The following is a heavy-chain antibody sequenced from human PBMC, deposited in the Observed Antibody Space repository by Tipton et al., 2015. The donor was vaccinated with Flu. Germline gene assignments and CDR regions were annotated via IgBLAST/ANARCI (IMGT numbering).Heavy chain of an antibody. CDR3: ASFHPLWLNLFDY. CDR1: GYSISSGYY. Sequence: TLSLTCTVSGYSISSGYYWSWIRQPAGKGLEWIGRIYTSGSTNYNPSLKSRVTISVDTSKNQFSLKLSSVTAADTAVYYCASFHPLWLNLFDYWGQGTLVTVSS. J-gene: IGHJ4*02. V-gene: IGHV4-61*02. D-gene: IGHD3-10*01. CDR2: IYTSGST.